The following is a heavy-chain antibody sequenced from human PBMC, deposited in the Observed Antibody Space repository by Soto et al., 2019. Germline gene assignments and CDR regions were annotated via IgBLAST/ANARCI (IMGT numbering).Heavy chain of an antibody. J-gene: IGHJ6*02. CDR2: IVVGSGNT. CDR3: AAGGNILTGYYHSYSYGMHV. V-gene: IGHV1-58*01. CDR1: GFTFTSSA. D-gene: IGHD3-9*01. Sequence: SVKVSCKASGFTFTSSAVQWVRQARGQRLEWIGWIVVGSGNTNYAQKFQERVTITRDMSTSTAYMELSSLRSEDTAVYYCAAGGNILTGYYHSYSYGMHVWGQGTTVTVSS.